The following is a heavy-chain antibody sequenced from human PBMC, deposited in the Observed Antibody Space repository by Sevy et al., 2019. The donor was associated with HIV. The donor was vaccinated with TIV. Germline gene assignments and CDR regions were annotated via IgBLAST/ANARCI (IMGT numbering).Heavy chain of an antibody. CDR3: AREGIYNYYYGMDV. Sequence: ASVKVSCKASGYTFTGYYMHWVRQAPGQGLEWMGRINPNSGGTNYAQKFQGRVTMTRDTSISTAYMELGRLRSDDTAVYYCAREGIYNYYYGMDVWGQGTTVTVSS. D-gene: IGHD3-10*01. CDR1: GYTFTGYY. V-gene: IGHV1-2*06. J-gene: IGHJ6*02. CDR2: INPNSGGT.